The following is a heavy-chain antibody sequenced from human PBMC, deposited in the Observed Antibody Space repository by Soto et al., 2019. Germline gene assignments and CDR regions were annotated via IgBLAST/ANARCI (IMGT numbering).Heavy chain of an antibody. CDR1: GFTFNNYW. V-gene: IGHV3-7*05. J-gene: IGHJ4*02. CDR2: IKQDGNEK. CDR3: TRITSLAGVY. D-gene: IGHD3-10*01. Sequence: GGSLRLSCAVSGFTFNNYWMSWVRQAPGKGLEWVANIKQDGNEKYYVDYVKGRFTISRDNAKNSLFLQMNSLRAEDTAVYYCTRITSLAGVYWGQGTLVTVSS.